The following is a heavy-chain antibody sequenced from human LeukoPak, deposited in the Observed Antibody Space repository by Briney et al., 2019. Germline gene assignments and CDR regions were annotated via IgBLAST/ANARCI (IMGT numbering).Heavy chain of an antibody. CDR2: IYYSGST. Sequence: SETLSLTCTASGGSISSGGYYWSWIRQHPGKGLEWIGYIYYSGSTYYNPSLKSRVTISVDTSKNQFSLKLSSVTAADTAVYYCARESARSKKTHQLFDPWGQGTLVTVSS. J-gene: IGHJ5*02. D-gene: IGHD6-13*01. V-gene: IGHV4-31*03. CDR1: GGSISSGGYY. CDR3: ARESARSKKTHQLFDP.